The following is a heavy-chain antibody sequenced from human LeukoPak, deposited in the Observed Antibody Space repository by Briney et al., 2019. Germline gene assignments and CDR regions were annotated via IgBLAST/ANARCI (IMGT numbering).Heavy chain of an antibody. D-gene: IGHD2-8*01. CDR2: IYYSGTT. J-gene: IGHJ5*02. Sequence: SETLSLTCIVSGGSLNSYYWRWIRQPPGKGLAWIGYIYYSGTTNYNPSLKSRVTISVDMSKNQFSLMLSSVTAADTAVYYCARDTPFCTDGVCLNWFDPWGQGTLVTVSS. V-gene: IGHV4-59*01. CDR1: GGSLNSYY. CDR3: ARDTPFCTDGVCLNWFDP.